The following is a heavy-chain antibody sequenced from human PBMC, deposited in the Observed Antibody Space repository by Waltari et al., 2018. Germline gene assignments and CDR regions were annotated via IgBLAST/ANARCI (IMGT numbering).Heavy chain of an antibody. D-gene: IGHD6-13*01. CDR1: GFTFSSYA. CDR2: IYSGSSHT. Sequence: EVQLLESGGGLVQPGGSLRLSCAASGFTFSSYAMSWVRQAPGKGLEWVSVIYSGSSHTYFADSVKGRFTISRDDSKNTLSLQMNSLRAEDTALYYCAKSTGGSSWSYWYFDLWGRGTLVTVSS. V-gene: IGHV3-23*03. J-gene: IGHJ2*01. CDR3: AKSTGGSSWSYWYFDL.